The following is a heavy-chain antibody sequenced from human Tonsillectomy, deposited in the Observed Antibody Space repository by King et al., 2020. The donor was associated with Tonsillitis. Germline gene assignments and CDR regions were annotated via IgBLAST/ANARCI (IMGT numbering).Heavy chain of an antibody. Sequence: EVQLVESGGGLVQPGGSLRLSCAASGFTFSSYAMSWVRQAPGEGLEWVSAISGSGGSTSYTDSVKGRFTISRDNSKNTLYLQMNSLRAEDTAVYYCARYNHLCSGGSCYSYYSDYWGQGTLVTVSS. V-gene: IGHV3-23*04. CDR1: GFTFSSYA. CDR2: ISGSGGST. CDR3: ARYNHLCSGGSCYSYYSDY. D-gene: IGHD2-15*01. J-gene: IGHJ4*02.